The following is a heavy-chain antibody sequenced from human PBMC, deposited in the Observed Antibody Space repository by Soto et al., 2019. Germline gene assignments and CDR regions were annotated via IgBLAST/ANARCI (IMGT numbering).Heavy chain of an antibody. J-gene: IGHJ5*02. Sequence: GASVKVSCKVSGYTLTELSMHWVRQAPGKGLEWMGGFDPEDGGTIYAQKFQGRVTMTEDTSTDTAYMELSSLRSGDTAVYYCATSYYDFWSGFFDPWGQGTLVTVSS. CDR2: FDPEDGGT. CDR1: GYTLTELS. CDR3: ATSYYDFWSGFFDP. D-gene: IGHD3-3*01. V-gene: IGHV1-24*01.